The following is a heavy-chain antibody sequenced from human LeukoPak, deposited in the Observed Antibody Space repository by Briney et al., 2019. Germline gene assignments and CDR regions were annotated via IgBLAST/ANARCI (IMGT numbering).Heavy chain of an antibody. V-gene: IGHV3-48*02. J-gene: IGHJ6*02. CDR2: ISSSSSTI. CDR3: ARDQGFWSGRCPDGVDV. Sequence: GGSLRLSCAASGFTFSTYSMNWVRQAPGEGVEWVSYISSSSSTIYYADSVKGRFTISRDNAKKSVYLQMNSLRDEDTAVYYCARDQGFWSGRCPDGVDVWGQGTTVTVSS. D-gene: IGHD3-3*01. CDR1: GFTFSTYS.